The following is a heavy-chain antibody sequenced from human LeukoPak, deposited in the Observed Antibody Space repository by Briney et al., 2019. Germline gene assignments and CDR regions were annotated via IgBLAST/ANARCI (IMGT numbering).Heavy chain of an antibody. CDR3: ARGEYRFGYDY. CDR2: VNPNSGGT. J-gene: IGHJ4*02. Sequence: GASVKVSCKASGYTFTGYYMHWVRQAPGQGLEWMGWVNPNSGGTNYAQKFQGRVTISSDTSISTAYMEMTRLTSDDTAVYFCARGEYRFGYDYWGQGTVVAVSS. D-gene: IGHD5-18*01. CDR1: GYTFTGYY. V-gene: IGHV1-2*02.